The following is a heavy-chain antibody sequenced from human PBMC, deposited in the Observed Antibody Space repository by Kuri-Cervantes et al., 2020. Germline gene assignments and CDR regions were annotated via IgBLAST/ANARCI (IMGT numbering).Heavy chain of an antibody. Sequence: YNPSLKSRVTKSVDKSKNQFSLKLSSVTAADTAVYYCARGWGVVVTKYWGQGTLVTVSS. V-gene: IGHV4-34*01. J-gene: IGHJ4*02. D-gene: IGHD2-21*02. CDR3: ARGWGVVVTKY.